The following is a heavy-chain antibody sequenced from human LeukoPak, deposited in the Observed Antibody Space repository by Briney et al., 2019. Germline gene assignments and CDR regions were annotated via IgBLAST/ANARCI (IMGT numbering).Heavy chain of an antibody. V-gene: IGHV3-7*01. Sequence: TGGSLRLSCAASGFDSSFYWMSGVRQAPGKGLEWVANIKQDGREKNYVDSVKGRFNISRDNAKNSLYLQMNSLRDEDTAVYYCAREEYYDILTGYYKGVDYWGQGTLVTVSS. CDR1: GFDSSFYW. J-gene: IGHJ4*02. CDR2: IKQDGREK. D-gene: IGHD3-9*01. CDR3: AREEYYDILTGYYKGVDY.